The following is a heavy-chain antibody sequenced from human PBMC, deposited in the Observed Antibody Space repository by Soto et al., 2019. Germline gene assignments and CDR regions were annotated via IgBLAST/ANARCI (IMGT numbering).Heavy chain of an antibody. J-gene: IGHJ4*02. CDR1: GFTFSTYW. Sequence: PGGSLRLSCAASGFTFSTYWMSWVRQTPGKGLEWLANIKEDGSEKYYVDSVKGRSTISRDNAKNSLYLQVNGLRAEDTAIYYCARGAGIGDYWGQGTLVTVSS. D-gene: IGHD3-16*01. CDR2: IKEDGSEK. V-gene: IGHV3-7*04. CDR3: ARGAGIGDY.